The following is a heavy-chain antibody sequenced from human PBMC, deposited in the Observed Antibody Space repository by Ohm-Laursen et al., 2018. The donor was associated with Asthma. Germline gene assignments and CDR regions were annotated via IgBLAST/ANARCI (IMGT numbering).Heavy chain of an antibody. CDR1: GGSFSGYY. V-gene: IGHV4-59*01. D-gene: IGHD4-17*01. Sequence: SQTLSLTCAVYGGSFSGYYWSWIRQPPGKGLEWIGYIYYSGSTNYNPSLKSRVTISVDTSKNQFSLKLSSVTAADTAVYYCARIRNDYGDYEFDYWGQGTLVTVSS. J-gene: IGHJ4*02. CDR2: IYYSGST. CDR3: ARIRNDYGDYEFDY.